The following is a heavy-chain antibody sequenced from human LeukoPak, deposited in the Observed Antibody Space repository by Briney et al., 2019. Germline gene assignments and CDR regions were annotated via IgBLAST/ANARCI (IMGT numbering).Heavy chain of an antibody. CDR1: RFTFSSYA. CDR3: AKSVDSSGYYDPFDY. CDR2: ISGSGGST. D-gene: IGHD3-22*01. Sequence: GGSLRLSCAASRFTFSSYAMSWVRQAPGKGLEWVSAISGSGGSTYYADSVKGRFTISRDNPKNTLYLQMNSLRAEDTAVYYCAKSVDSSGYYDPFDYWGQGTLVTVSS. J-gene: IGHJ4*02. V-gene: IGHV3-23*01.